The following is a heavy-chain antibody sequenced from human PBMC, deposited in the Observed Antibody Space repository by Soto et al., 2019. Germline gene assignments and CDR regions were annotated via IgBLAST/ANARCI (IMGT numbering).Heavy chain of an antibody. Sequence: GGSLRLSCAASGFTFSSYAMSWVRQTPGKGLEWVSAISGSGGSTYYADSVKGRFTISRDNSKNTLYLQMNSLRAEDTAVYYCAKDNYGDYVYDYWGQGTLVTVSS. CDR2: ISGSGGST. V-gene: IGHV3-23*01. D-gene: IGHD4-17*01. J-gene: IGHJ4*02. CDR1: GFTFSSYA. CDR3: AKDNYGDYVYDY.